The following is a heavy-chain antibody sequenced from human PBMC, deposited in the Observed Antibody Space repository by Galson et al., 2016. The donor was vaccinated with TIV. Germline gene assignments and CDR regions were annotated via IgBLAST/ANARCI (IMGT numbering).Heavy chain of an antibody. D-gene: IGHD2-15*01. J-gene: IGHJ6*02. CDR2: ISVSSDYI. V-gene: IGHV3-21*06. CDR3: ARIIGYWEGYYAMDV. Sequence: SLRLSCAASGFTFSGHSMNWVRQAPGKGLEWVSSISVSSDYIYYGDSVNGRFTISRGNAKNSLFLQMNSLRAEDTAVYYCARIIGYWEGYYAMDVWGQGTTVTVAS. CDR1: GFTFSGHS.